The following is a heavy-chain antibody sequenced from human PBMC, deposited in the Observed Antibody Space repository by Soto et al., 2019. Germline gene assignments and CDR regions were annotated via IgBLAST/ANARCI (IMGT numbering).Heavy chain of an antibody. CDR1: GFTFSSYS. Sequence: PGGSLRLSCAASGFTFSSYSMNWVRQAPGKGLEWVSYISSSSSTIYYADSVKGRFTISRDNAKNSLYLQMNSLRAVDTAVYYCARDSGSYADYWGQGTLVTVSS. J-gene: IGHJ4*02. CDR2: ISSSSSTI. CDR3: ARDSGSYADY. D-gene: IGHD1-26*01. V-gene: IGHV3-48*01.